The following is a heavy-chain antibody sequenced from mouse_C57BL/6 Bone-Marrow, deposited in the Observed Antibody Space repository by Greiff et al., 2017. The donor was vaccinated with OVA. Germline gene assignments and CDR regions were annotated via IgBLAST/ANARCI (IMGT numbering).Heavy chain of an antibody. V-gene: IGHV3-8*01. J-gene: IGHJ3*01. CDR2: ISYSGST. Sequence: EVQVVESGPGLAKPSQTLSLTCSVTGYSITSDYWNWLRKFPGNKLEYMGYISYSGSTYYNPSLKSRISITRDTSKNQYYLQLNSVTTEDTATYYCASSGYDGYWAWFAYWGQGTLVTVSA. CDR1: GYSITSDY. D-gene: IGHD2-3*01. CDR3: ASSGYDGYWAWFAY.